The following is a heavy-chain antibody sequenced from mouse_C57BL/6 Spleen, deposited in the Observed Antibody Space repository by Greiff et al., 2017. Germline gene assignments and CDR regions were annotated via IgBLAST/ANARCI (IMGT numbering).Heavy chain of an antibody. V-gene: IGHV1-55*01. Sequence: QVHVKQSGAELVKPGASVKMSCKASGYTFTSYWITWVKQRHGQGLEWIGDIYPGSGSTNYNEKFKSKATLTVDTSSSTAYMQLSSLTSEDSAVYYGARSEVTAMDYWGQGTSVTVSS. CDR2: IYPGSGST. D-gene: IGHD2-2*01. J-gene: IGHJ4*01. CDR3: ARSEVTAMDY. CDR1: GYTFTSYW.